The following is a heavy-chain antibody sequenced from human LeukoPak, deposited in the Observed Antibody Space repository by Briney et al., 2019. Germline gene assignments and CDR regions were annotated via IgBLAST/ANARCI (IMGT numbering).Heavy chain of an antibody. CDR1: GFTFSGYG. CDR3: ARVGAAGIVMDY. V-gene: IGHV3-48*01. J-gene: IGHJ4*02. CDR2: ISSSSTTI. D-gene: IGHD6-13*01. Sequence: GGSLRLSCVVSGFTFSGYGMNWVRQAPGKGLEWVSYISSSSTTIYYTDSVKGRFTISRDNAKNSLYLQMNSLRAEDTAVFYCARVGAAGIVMDYWGQGTLVTVSS.